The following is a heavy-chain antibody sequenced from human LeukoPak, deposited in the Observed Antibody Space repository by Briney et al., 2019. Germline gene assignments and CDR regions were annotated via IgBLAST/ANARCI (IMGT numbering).Heavy chain of an antibody. J-gene: IGHJ6*03. Sequence: SETLSLTCTVSGGSISSYYWSWIRQPPGKGLEWIGHIYYSGSTNYNPSLKSRVTISVDTSKNQFSLKLSSVTAADTAVYYCARGDMRGGRAYYYYYYMDVWGKGTTVTVSS. V-gene: IGHV4-59*01. D-gene: IGHD3-10*01. CDR2: IYYSGST. CDR1: GGSISSYY. CDR3: ARGDMRGGRAYYYYYYMDV.